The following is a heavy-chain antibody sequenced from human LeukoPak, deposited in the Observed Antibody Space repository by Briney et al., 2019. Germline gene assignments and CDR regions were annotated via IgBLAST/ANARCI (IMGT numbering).Heavy chain of an antibody. CDR3: VTYYYGSSAPKRNY. D-gene: IGHD3-22*01. CDR2: ISHSGST. Sequence: SSETLSLTCAVYGGSFSDYFWSWIRQPPGKGLEWIGGISHSGSTTYNPSLRSRVTISGDTSKKQFSLKLSSVTAADTAVYYCVTYYYGSSAPKRNYWGQGILVTVSS. J-gene: IGHJ4*02. V-gene: IGHV4-34*01. CDR1: GGSFSDYF.